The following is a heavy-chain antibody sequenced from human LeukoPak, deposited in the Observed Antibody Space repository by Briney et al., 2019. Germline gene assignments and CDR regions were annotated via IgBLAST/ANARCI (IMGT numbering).Heavy chain of an antibody. CDR2: INTDGSST. Sequence: PGGSLRLSCAASGFTFSSYWMHWVRQAPGKGLVWVSRINTDGSSTSYADSVKGRFTISRDNAKNTLYLQMNSLRAEDTAVYYCASVYGGNSRIDYWGQGTLVTVSS. CDR3: ASVYGGNSRIDY. D-gene: IGHD4-23*01. J-gene: IGHJ4*02. V-gene: IGHV3-74*01. CDR1: GFTFSSYW.